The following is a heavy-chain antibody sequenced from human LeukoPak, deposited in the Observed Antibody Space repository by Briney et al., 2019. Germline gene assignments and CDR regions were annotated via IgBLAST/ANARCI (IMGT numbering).Heavy chain of an antibody. CDR1: GGSISSSSYY. CDR3: ARVRDGYNIDAFDI. Sequence: SETLSLTCTVSGGSISSSSYYWGWLRQPPGKGLEWFGYIYYSGSSNYNPSLKRRVTISVDTSKNQFSLKLSSVTAADTAVYYCARVRDGYNIDAFDIWGQGTMVTVSS. CDR2: IYYSGSS. V-gene: IGHV4-61*05. J-gene: IGHJ3*02. D-gene: IGHD5-24*01.